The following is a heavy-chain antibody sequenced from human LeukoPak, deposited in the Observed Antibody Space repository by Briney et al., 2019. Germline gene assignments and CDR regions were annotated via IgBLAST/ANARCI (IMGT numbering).Heavy chain of an antibody. CDR3: ATRREYSSSRGY. CDR2: ISGSGGST. V-gene: IGHV3-23*01. J-gene: IGHJ4*02. CDR1: GFTFSSYA. D-gene: IGHD6-6*01. Sequence: GGSLRLSCAASGFTFSSYAMSWVRRAPGKGLEWVSAISGSGGSTYYADSVKGRFTISRDNSKNTLYLQMNSLRAEDTAVYYCATRREYSSSRGYWGQGTLVTVSS.